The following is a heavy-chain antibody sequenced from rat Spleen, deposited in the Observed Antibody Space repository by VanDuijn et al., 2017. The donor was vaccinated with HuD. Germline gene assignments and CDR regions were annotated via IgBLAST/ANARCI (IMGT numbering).Heavy chain of an antibody. CDR1: GFSLISNS. D-gene: IGHD3-1*01. CDR3: TIHPRY. CDR2: MRYNGDT. Sequence: QVQLKESGPALVQPSQTLSLTCTVSGFSLISNSVHWVRQPPGKGLEWMGRMRYNGDTSYNSALRSRLSISRDTSKNQVFLRMNSLQTDDTGTYYCTIHPRYWGQGVMVTVSS. V-gene: IGHV2-63*01. J-gene: IGHJ2*01.